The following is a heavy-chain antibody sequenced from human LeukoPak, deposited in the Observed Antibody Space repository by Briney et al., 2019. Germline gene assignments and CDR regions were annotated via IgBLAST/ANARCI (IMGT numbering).Heavy chain of an antibody. D-gene: IGHD1-26*01. V-gene: IGHV3-48*01. CDR2: ISTSTTTI. Sequence: GGSLRLSCAASRFSFSSYGMHWVRQAPGKGLEWISYISTSTTTIYYANSVKGRFTISRDNAKKSLYLQMNSLRVEDTGVYYCASWGEGALDNWGQGTLVTVSS. CDR3: ASWGEGALDN. CDR1: RFSFSSYG. J-gene: IGHJ4*02.